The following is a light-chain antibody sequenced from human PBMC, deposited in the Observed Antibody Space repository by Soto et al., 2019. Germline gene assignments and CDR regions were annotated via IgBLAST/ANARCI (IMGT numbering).Light chain of an antibody. V-gene: IGLV4-69*01. Sequence: QSVLTQSPSASASLGASVKLTCTLNSGHSSYAIAWHQQQPEKGPRYLMKLNSDGSHTKGDGIPDRFSGSSSGADRYLTISSLQSEDEADYYCQTWGTGRVFGGGTKLTVL. CDR2: LNSDGSH. CDR3: QTWGTGRV. J-gene: IGLJ2*01. CDR1: SGHSSYA.